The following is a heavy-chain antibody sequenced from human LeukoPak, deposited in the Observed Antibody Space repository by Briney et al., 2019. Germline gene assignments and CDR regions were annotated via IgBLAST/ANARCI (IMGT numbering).Heavy chain of an antibody. CDR3: ARAIVATIAFDY. CDR2: INPNSDGT. Sequence: ASVTVSFKSSGYTFTYYYMHWVRQAPGQGLEWMGWINPNSDGTNYPQKFQGRVTMTRDTSISTAYMELSRLRSDDTAVYYCARAIVATIAFDYWGQGTLVAVSS. D-gene: IGHD5-12*01. J-gene: IGHJ4*02. V-gene: IGHV1-2*02. CDR1: GYTFTYYY.